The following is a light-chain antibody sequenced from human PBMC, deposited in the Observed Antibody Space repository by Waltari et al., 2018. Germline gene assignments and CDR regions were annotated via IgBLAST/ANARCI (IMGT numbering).Light chain of an antibody. CDR2: DTS. V-gene: IGKV3-11*01. Sequence: DIVLPQSPAVLSLSPGQGATLSCRAIQSVSRFLAWYQHSPGQAPRLLIYDTSIRASGVPNRFSGGGSGTDFTLTISSVEPEDFAIYYCLQRDTATWTFGQGTRV. J-gene: IGKJ1*01. CDR1: QSVSRF. CDR3: LQRDTATWT.